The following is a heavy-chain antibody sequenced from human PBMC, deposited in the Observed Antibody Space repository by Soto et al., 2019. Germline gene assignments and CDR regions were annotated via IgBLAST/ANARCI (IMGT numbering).Heavy chain of an antibody. J-gene: IGHJ6*02. Sequence: GGSLRLSCAASGFTFSSYGMHWVRQAPGKGLEWVAVISYDGSNKYYADSVKGRLTTSRDNSKNTLYLQMNSLRAEDTAVYYCAKDGYDFWSGYFNYYYYGMDVWGQGTTVTVSS. D-gene: IGHD3-3*01. CDR3: AKDGYDFWSGYFNYYYYGMDV. CDR2: ISYDGSNK. V-gene: IGHV3-30*18. CDR1: GFTFSSYG.